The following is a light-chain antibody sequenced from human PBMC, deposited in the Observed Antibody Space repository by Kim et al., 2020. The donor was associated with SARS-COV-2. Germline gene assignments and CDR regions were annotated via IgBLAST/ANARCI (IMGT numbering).Light chain of an antibody. CDR2: GKN. V-gene: IGLV3-19*01. CDR3: QSRDSSGKVV. Sequence: SSELTQDPAVSVALGQTVRITCQGDSLRSYYASWYQQKPGQAPVLVIYGKNNRPSGIPDRFSGSSSGNTASLTITGAQAEDEADYYCQSRDSSGKVVFRGGTQLTVL. J-gene: IGLJ2*01. CDR1: SLRSYY.